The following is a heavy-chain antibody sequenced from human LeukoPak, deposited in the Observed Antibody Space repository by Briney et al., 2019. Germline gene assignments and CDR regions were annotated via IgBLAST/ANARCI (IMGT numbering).Heavy chain of an antibody. V-gene: IGHV4-30-2*01. Sequence: SETLSLTCAVSGGSISSGGYSWSWIRQPPGKGLEWIGYIYHCGSTYYNPSLKSRVTISVDRSKNQFSLKLSSVTAADTAVYYCARVAAGIGFFQHWGQGTLVTVSS. CDR1: GGSISSGGYS. D-gene: IGHD6-13*01. CDR2: IYHCGST. CDR3: ARVAAGIGFFQH. J-gene: IGHJ1*01.